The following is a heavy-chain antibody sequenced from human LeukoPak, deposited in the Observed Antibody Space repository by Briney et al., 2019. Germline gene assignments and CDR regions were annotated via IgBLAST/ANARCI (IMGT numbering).Heavy chain of an antibody. CDR2: INTDGSST. Sequence: GGSLRLSCAASGFTFSSYWMHRVRQAPGKGLVWVSRINTDGSSTRYADSVKGRFTISRDNSKNTQSLQMNSLRAEDTAVYYCAKDDDWGRYKHWGQGTLVTVSS. D-gene: IGHD3-16*01. J-gene: IGHJ1*01. CDR1: GFTFSSYW. CDR3: AKDDDWGRYKH. V-gene: IGHV3-74*01.